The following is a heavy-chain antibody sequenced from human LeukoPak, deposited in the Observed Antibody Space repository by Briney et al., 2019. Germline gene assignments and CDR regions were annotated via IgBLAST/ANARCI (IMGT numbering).Heavy chain of an antibody. J-gene: IGHJ4*02. V-gene: IGHV2-5*01. Sequence: SGPTLVKPTQTLTLTCTFSGFSFSTNGVAVGWIRQPPGKALEWLAVIYWNDNKRYIPSLESRLTITKDTSKNQVVLTMTNMDPVDTATYYCAHRRVQLFDYWGQGTLVTVSS. CDR2: IYWNDNK. CDR1: GFSFSTNGVA. CDR3: AHRRVQLFDY. D-gene: IGHD1-1*01.